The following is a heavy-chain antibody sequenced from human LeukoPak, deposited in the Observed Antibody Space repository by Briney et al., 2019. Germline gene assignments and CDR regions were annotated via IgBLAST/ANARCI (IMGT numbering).Heavy chain of an antibody. V-gene: IGHV1-18*01. D-gene: IGHD1-1*01. CDR3: ASGENWNDFDY. Sequence: VASVKVSCKASGYTFTKYGINWVRQAPGQGLEWMGWISPYNGNTKYAQKLQGRVTMTTDTSTSTAYMELSSLRSEDTAVYYCASGENWNDFDYWGQGTLVTVSS. CDR1: GYTFTKYG. CDR2: ISPYNGNT. J-gene: IGHJ4*02.